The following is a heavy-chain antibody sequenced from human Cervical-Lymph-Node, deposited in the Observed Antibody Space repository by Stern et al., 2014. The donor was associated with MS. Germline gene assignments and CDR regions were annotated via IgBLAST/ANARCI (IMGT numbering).Heavy chain of an antibody. Sequence: VQLVESGAEVKEPGASVKVSCKASGYTFTDYPMHWVRQAPGQGLEWVGRVSPDSGDTNYAQKFEGRVTMTRDTSINTAYMEVIRLRSDDTAVYYCARRGTTGATYLDSWGQGTLVTVSS. CDR1: GYTFTDYP. D-gene: IGHD1-1*01. J-gene: IGHJ4*02. CDR3: ARRGTTGATYLDS. V-gene: IGHV1-2*06. CDR2: VSPDSGDT.